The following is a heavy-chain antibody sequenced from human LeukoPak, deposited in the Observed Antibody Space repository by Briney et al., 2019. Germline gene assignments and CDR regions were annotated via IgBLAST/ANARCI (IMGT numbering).Heavy chain of an antibody. CDR3: ARMGGSNWNREVNWFDP. J-gene: IGHJ5*02. CDR1: EFTFSSYW. Sequence: QPGGSLRLSCAASEFTFSSYWMHWVRQAPGKGLVWVSHINPDGTTTNYADSVKGRFTISRDNAQNSVYLQMASLRAEDTAVYYCARMGGSNWNREVNWFDPWGQGTLVTVSS. CDR2: INPDGTTT. D-gene: IGHD1-1*01. V-gene: IGHV3-74*01.